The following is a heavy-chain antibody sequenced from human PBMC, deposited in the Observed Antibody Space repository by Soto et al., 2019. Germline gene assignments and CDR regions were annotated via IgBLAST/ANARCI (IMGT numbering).Heavy chain of an antibody. D-gene: IGHD3-10*02. V-gene: IGHV3-73*01. CDR1: GFTFSGSA. CDR2: IRSKGNSYAT. Sequence: GGSLRLSCAASGFTFSGSAMHWVRQASGKGLEWVARIRSKGNSYATAYAASMKGRFTISRDDSKNTADLQMNSLKTEEAVVYCGSRCSGGLAFDIWGQGTMVTVSS. CDR3: SRCSGGLAFDI. J-gene: IGHJ3*02.